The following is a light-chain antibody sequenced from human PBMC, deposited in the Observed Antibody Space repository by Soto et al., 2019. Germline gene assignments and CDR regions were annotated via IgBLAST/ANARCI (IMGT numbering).Light chain of an antibody. CDR2: KAS. CDR3: QQYNSYPIT. J-gene: IGKJ5*01. V-gene: IGKV1-5*03. Sequence: DIQMTQSPSTLSASVGDRVTITCRASQSISSWLAWYQQKPGKAPKLLIYKASSLESGVPSRFSGSGSGTEFTLTISSLQPDDFATYYRQQYNSYPITFGQGTRLEIK. CDR1: QSISSW.